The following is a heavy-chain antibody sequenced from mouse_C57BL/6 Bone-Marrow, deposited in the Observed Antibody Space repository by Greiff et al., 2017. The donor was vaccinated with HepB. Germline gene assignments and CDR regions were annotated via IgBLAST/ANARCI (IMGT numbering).Heavy chain of an antibody. Sequence: VQLQQSGPGLVQPSQCLSITCTASGFSLTSYGVHWVRQSPGKGLEWLGAIWSGGSTDYNAAFIPRLSTSKDNTKSQVFIQRNSLQADDTAIYYCAIRATVVARAMDYWGQGTSVTVSS. CDR1: GFSLTSYG. CDR2: IWSGGST. CDR3: AIRATVVARAMDY. V-gene: IGHV2-2*01. D-gene: IGHD1-1*01. J-gene: IGHJ4*01.